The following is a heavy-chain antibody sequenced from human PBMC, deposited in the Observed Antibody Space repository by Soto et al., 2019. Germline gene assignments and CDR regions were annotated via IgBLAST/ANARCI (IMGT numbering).Heavy chain of an antibody. V-gene: IGHV4-34*01. CDR3: ARDIISVIGGEIYYYFGMDV. Sequence: SETLSLTCAVNGGSFREYYWSWLRQPPGKGLEWIGEINQSGTTHYNPSLKRRINISIDTSKNQFSLNLTSVTAADTATYYCARDIISVIGGEIYYYFGMDVWGHGTTVTVSS. J-gene: IGHJ6*02. CDR2: INQSGTT. D-gene: IGHD3-16*01. CDR1: GGSFREYY.